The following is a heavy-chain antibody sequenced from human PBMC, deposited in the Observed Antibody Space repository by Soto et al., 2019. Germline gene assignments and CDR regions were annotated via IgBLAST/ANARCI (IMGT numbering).Heavy chain of an antibody. Sequence: SETLSLTCAVYGGSFSGYYWSWIRQPPGKGLEWIGEINHSGSTNYNPSLKSRVTISVDTSKNQFSLKLSSVTAADTAVYYCARAYYYGASYYYYGMDVWGQGTTVTVSS. CDR1: GGSFSGYY. D-gene: IGHD3-10*01. CDR3: ARAYYYGASYYYYGMDV. V-gene: IGHV4-34*01. CDR2: INHSGST. J-gene: IGHJ6*02.